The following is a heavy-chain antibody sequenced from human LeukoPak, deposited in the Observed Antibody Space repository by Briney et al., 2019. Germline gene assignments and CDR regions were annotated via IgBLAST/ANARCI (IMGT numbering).Heavy chain of an antibody. V-gene: IGHV3-30-3*01. CDR3: ARDRGHRQWLVRYYYYGMDV. Sequence: GGSLRLSCAASGFTFSSYAMHWVRQAPGKGLEWVAVISYDGSNKYYADSVKGRFTISRDNSKNTLYLQMNSLRAEDTAVYYCARDRGHRQWLVRYYYYGMDVRGQGTLVTVSS. J-gene: IGHJ6*02. CDR1: GFTFSSYA. CDR2: ISYDGSNK. D-gene: IGHD6-19*01.